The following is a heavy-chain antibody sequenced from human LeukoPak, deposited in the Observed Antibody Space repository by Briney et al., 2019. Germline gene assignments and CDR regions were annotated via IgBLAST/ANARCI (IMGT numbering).Heavy chain of an antibody. CDR2: ISAYNGNT. CDR1: GYTFTSYG. CDR3: ARVAVGGTAMVTFLSTYYYMDV. V-gene: IGHV1-18*01. D-gene: IGHD5-18*01. Sequence: ASVKVSCKASGYTFTSYGISWVRQAPGQGLEWMGWISAYNGNTNYAQKLQGRVTMTTDKSTSTAYMELSSLRSEDTAVYYCARVAVGGTAMVTFLSTYYYMDVWGKGTTVTVSS. J-gene: IGHJ6*03.